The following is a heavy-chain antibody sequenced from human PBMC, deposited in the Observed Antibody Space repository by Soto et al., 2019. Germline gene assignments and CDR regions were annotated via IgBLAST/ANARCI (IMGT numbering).Heavy chain of an antibody. CDR1: GYTFTSYA. CDR3: ARDTAMALPDA. D-gene: IGHD5-18*01. J-gene: IGHJ4*02. CDR2: INPYNCNT. V-gene: IGHV1-18*01. Sequence: QVKLVQSGTEVKKPGASVKVSCKASGYTFTSYAISWVRQAPGQGLEWMGWINPYNCNTNYAQKLQGRVTMTTDTSTSTAYMELRSLRSDDTAVYYCARDTAMALPDAWGQGTLVTVSS.